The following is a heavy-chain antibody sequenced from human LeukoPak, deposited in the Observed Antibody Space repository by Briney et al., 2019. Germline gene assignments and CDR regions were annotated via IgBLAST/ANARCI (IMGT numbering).Heavy chain of an antibody. CDR1: GGSISRYS. D-gene: IGHD6-13*01. V-gene: IGHV4-59*13. J-gene: IGHJ5*02. Sequence: PSETLSLTCTVYGGSISRYSSGWVLQPPGYGLEWIWYSYYSGSTNYNPSLKSRVTISVDTSKNQFSLKLSSVTAADTAVYYCARGSSSRNKWFDPRGQGTLVTVSS. CDR2: SYYSGST. CDR3: ARGSSSRNKWFDP.